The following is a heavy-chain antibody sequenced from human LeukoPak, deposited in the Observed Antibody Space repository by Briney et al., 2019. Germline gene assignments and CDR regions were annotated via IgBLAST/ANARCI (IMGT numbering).Heavy chain of an antibody. CDR1: GGSISSGGYY. J-gene: IGHJ5*02. Sequence: PSETLSLTCTVSGGSISSGGYYWSWIRQHPGKGLEWIGYIYYSGSTYYNPPLKSRVTISVDTSKNQFSLKLSSVTAADTAVYYCARGPPPRLVGNWFDPWGQGTLVTVSS. CDR2: IYYSGST. V-gene: IGHV4-31*03. CDR3: ARGPPPRLVGNWFDP.